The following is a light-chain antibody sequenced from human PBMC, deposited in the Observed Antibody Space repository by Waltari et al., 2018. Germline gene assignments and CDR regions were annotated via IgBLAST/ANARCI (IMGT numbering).Light chain of an antibody. CDR1: TGAVTGGHF. CDR3: LLYYNGVRV. J-gene: IGLJ3*02. V-gene: IGLV7-46*01. CDR2: DTS. Sequence: QAVVTQEPSLTVSPGGTVPLTCGSSTGAVTGGHFPYWFQQTPGQAPRTLIYDTSNKHSWTPARFSGSLLGGKAALTLSGVQPEDEAEYYCLLYYNGVRVFGGGTKLTVL.